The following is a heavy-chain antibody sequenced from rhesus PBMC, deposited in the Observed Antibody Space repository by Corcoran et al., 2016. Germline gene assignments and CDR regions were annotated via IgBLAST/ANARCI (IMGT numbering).Heavy chain of an antibody. V-gene: IGHV4-169*01. Sequence: QLQLQESGSGLVKPSETLSVTCAVSGGSISSSYWSWIRQAPGKGLEWIGYIYGSGSSTNYNPSLKSRVTLSVDTSKNQLSLKLSSVTTAYAAVYYCAGWGEVLHFLVCLSSPHFDYWCPGVLVTVSS. J-gene: IGHJ4*01. D-gene: IGHD3-3*01. CDR2: IYGSGSST. CDR3: AGWGEVLHFLVCLSSPHFDY. CDR1: GGSISSSY.